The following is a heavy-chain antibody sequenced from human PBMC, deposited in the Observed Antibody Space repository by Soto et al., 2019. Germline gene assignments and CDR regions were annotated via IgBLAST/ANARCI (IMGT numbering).Heavy chain of an antibody. CDR2: INPSGGST. D-gene: IGHD3-10*01. Sequence: GXLVKVSCKASVYTFTSYYMHWVRQAPGQGLEWMGIINPSGGSTSYAQKFQGRVTMTRDTSTSTVYMELSSLRSEDTAVYYCASGRPHYGSGGWNFDYWGQGTLVTASS. CDR3: ASGRPHYGSGGWNFDY. J-gene: IGHJ4*02. CDR1: VYTFTSYY. V-gene: IGHV1-46*01.